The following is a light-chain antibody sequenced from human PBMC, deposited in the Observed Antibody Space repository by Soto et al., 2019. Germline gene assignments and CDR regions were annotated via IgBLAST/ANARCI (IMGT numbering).Light chain of an antibody. Sequence: DIQLTQSPSSLSASVGDRVTITCPASQDINNYLNWYQQKPGKAPKLLIFDASSVETGVPSRFSGSGSGTHFTFTIRSLEPEDIATYHCQQYEDLPLTFGGGTRVELK. CDR1: QDINNY. V-gene: IGKV1-33*01. CDR2: DAS. J-gene: IGKJ4*01. CDR3: QQYEDLPLT.